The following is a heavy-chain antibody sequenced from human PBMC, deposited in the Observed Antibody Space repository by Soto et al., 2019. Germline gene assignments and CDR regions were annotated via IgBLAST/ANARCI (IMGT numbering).Heavy chain of an antibody. CDR2: IWYDGSNK. CDR1: GFTFSSYG. D-gene: IGHD2-2*01. Sequence: GGSLRLSCAASGFTFSSYGMHWVRQAPGKGLEWVAVIWYDGSNKYYADSVKGRFTISRDNSKNTLYLQMNSLRAEDTAVYYCARDPQDCSSTSCYVGYYYYYMDVWGKGTTVTVSS. V-gene: IGHV3-33*01. J-gene: IGHJ6*03. CDR3: ARDPQDCSSTSCYVGYYYYYMDV.